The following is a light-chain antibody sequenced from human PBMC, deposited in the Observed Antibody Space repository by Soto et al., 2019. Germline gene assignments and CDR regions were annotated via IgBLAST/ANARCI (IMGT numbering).Light chain of an antibody. J-gene: IGLJ1*01. Sequence: QSVLTQPRSVSGAPGQAVTISRPGTSTEFVGYNYVSWYQQHPGKVPKLMIYDVSKRPSGVPDRFSGSKSGNTASLTISGLQAEDEADYYCCSYAGRDTLYVFGSGTKVTVL. V-gene: IGLV2-11*01. CDR1: STEFVGYNY. CDR3: CSYAGRDTLYV. CDR2: DVS.